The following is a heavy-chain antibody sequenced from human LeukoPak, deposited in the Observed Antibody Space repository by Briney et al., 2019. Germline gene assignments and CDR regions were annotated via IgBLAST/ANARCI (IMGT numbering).Heavy chain of an antibody. V-gene: IGHV1-8*01. Sequence: ASVKVSCKASGYTLTSYDINWVRQATGQGLEWMGWMNPNSGNTGYAQKFQGRVTMTRNTSISTAYMELSSLRSEDTAVYYCARGIAAAGEFDYWGQGTLVTVSS. D-gene: IGHD6-13*01. CDR2: MNPNSGNT. J-gene: IGHJ4*02. CDR1: GYTLTSYD. CDR3: ARGIAAAGEFDY.